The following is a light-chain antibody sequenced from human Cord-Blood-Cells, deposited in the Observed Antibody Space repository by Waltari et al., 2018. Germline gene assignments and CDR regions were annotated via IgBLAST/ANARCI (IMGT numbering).Light chain of an antibody. CDR1: KLGDKY. J-gene: IGLJ2*01. Sequence: SYELTQPPSVSVSPGQTASITCSGDKLGDKYACWYQQKPGQSPVLGIYQDSKRPSGIPERFSGSNAGNTATLTISGAQAMDEADYDCQAWDCSTACVFGGGTKLTVL. V-gene: IGLV3-1*01. CDR3: QAWDCSTACV. CDR2: QDS.